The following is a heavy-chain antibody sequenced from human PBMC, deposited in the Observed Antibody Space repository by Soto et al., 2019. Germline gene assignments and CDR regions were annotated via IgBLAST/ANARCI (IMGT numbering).Heavy chain of an antibody. D-gene: IGHD1-26*01. J-gene: IGHJ6*02. CDR3: AVGLSGSYYQNGMDV. V-gene: IGHV1-69*06. CDR2: IIPIFDTT. CDR1: GGPFTSFD. Sequence: VELVQSGSEVKKPGSSVKVSCKTSGGPFTSFDVNWVRQAPGQGLEWMGDIIPIFDTTNYAQKFQGRVTITADMATTTAYMELGSLTSDDTAVYFCAVGLSGSYYQNGMDVWGLGTTVIVS.